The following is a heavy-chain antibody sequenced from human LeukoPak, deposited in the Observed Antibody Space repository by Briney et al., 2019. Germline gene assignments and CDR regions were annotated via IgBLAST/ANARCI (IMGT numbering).Heavy chain of an antibody. CDR1: GFTFSSYS. D-gene: IGHD3-16*02. CDR2: ISSSSTI. Sequence: GGSLRLSCAASGFTFSSYSMNWVRQAPGKGLEWVSYISSSSTIYYADSVKGRFTISRDNAKNSLYLQMNSLRAEDTAVYYCAREDPWGSYHYDYWGQGTLVTVSS. CDR3: AREDPWGSYHYDY. V-gene: IGHV3-48*04. J-gene: IGHJ4*02.